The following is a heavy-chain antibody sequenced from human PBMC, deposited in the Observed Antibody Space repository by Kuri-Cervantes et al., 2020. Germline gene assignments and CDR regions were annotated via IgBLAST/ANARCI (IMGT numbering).Heavy chain of an antibody. CDR3: ARIPYYGSGSYYFDY. CDR2: IFSNDEK. CDR1: GFSRSNAREG. Sequence: SGPTLVKPTETLTLTCTVSGFSRSNAREGVSWIRQPPGKALEWLAHIFSNDEKSYSTSLKSRLTISKDTSKSQVVLTMTNMDPVDTDTYYCARIPYYGSGSYYFDYWGQGTLVTVSS. D-gene: IGHD3-10*01. V-gene: IGHV2-26*01. J-gene: IGHJ4*02.